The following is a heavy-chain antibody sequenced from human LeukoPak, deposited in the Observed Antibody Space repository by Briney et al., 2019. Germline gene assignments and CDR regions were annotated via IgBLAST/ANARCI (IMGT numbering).Heavy chain of an antibody. J-gene: IGHJ5*02. D-gene: IGHD3-22*01. CDR3: VRGRYYYDTSGYVVWLDP. Sequence: SETLSLTRTVSGGSITSGGYYWTWIRQPAGKGLEWLGRIHTSGTANYIPSLKSRVAISLDTSQKQFSLKLSSVTAADTAVYYCVRGRYYYDTSGYVVWLDPWGQGTLVTVSS. CDR1: GGSITSGGYY. V-gene: IGHV4-61*02. CDR2: IHTSGTA.